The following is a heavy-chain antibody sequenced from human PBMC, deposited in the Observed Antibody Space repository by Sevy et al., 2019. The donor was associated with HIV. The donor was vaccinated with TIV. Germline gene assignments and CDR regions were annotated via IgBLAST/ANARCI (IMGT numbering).Heavy chain of an antibody. J-gene: IGHJ4*02. CDR2: INHDGSKK. Sequence: CGFLRLSCEASGFTFSTYWLTWVRQVPGKGLERVANINHDGSKKYFVDSVKGRFTISRDNAKNSVYLQMNSLRADDTAMYYCVRQIGGRGSYWGQGTMVNVSS. V-gene: IGHV3-7*01. CDR1: GFTFSTYW. CDR3: VRQIGGRGSY. D-gene: IGHD2-15*01.